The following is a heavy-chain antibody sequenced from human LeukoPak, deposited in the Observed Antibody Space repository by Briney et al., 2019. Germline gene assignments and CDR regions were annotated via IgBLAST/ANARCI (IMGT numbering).Heavy chain of an antibody. CDR1: GGSISSNTW. CDR2: SYHSGST. J-gene: IGHJ5*02. D-gene: IGHD2-2*01. V-gene: IGHV4-4*02. CDR3: ARIMGTGYCISTSCRGDWFDP. Sequence: AETLSLTCAVSGGSISSNTWWSWVRQPPGKGLEWIGESYHSGSTNYNPSLKSRVTISVDKSKNQFSLKLSSVTAADTAVYYCARIMGTGYCISTSCRGDWFDPWGQGTLVTVSS.